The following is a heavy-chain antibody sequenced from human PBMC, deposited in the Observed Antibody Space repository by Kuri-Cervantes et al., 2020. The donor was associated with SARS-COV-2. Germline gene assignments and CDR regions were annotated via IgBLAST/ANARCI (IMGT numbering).Heavy chain of an antibody. CDR2: ISYDGSNK. CDR3: ARDRVVEAFDI. Sequence: GESLKISCAASGFTFDDYGMSWVRQAPGKGLEWVAVISYDGSNKYYADSVKGRFTISRDNSKNTLYLQMNSLRAEDTAVYYCARDRVVEAFDIWGQGTMVTVSS. CDR1: GFTFDDYG. D-gene: IGHD2-15*01. V-gene: IGHV3-30*03. J-gene: IGHJ3*02.